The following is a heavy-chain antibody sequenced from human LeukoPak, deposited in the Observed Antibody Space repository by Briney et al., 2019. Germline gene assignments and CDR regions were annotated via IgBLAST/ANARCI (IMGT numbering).Heavy chain of an antibody. V-gene: IGHV1-8*01. CDR1: GYTLTELS. CDR2: MNPSSGNT. CDR3: ARGLLGFMRSDYSNYWDNWFDP. J-gene: IGHJ5*02. D-gene: IGHD4-11*01. Sequence: GASVKVSCKVSGYTLTELSMHWVRQATGPGLEWMGWMNPSSGNTGYAQRFQGRVTMTRNTSISTAYMELSSLRSEDTAVYYCARGLLGFMRSDYSNYWDNWFDPWGQGTLVTVSS.